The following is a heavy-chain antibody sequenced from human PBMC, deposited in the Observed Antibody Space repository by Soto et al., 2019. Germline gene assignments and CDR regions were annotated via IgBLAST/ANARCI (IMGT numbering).Heavy chain of an antibody. D-gene: IGHD6-19*01. CDR2: IDPSDSYT. V-gene: IGHV5-10-1*01. Sequence: PGESLKISCKGSGYSFTSYWISWVRQMPGKGLEWMGRIDPSDSYTNYSPSFQGHVTISADKSISTAYLQWSSLKASDTAMYYRATRGYPAVAGRNSYYYGMDVWGQGTTVTISS. CDR1: GYSFTSYW. J-gene: IGHJ6*02. CDR3: ATRGYPAVAGRNSYYYGMDV.